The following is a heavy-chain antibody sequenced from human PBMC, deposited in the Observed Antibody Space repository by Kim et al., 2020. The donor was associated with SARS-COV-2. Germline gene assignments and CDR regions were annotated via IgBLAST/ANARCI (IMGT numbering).Heavy chain of an antibody. CDR3: VRDRMGGAFD. Sequence: GGSLRLSCATSGFTFSGYDMNWVRQAPGKGLEWLSFITKSSATIYYADSVQGRFTISRDNAKNSLFLQMNSLRDDDTALYYCVRDRMGGAFDFGAKGQWS. CDR2: ITKSSATI. D-gene: IGHD3-16*01. J-gene: IGHJ3*01. CDR1: GFTFSGYD. V-gene: IGHV3-48*02.